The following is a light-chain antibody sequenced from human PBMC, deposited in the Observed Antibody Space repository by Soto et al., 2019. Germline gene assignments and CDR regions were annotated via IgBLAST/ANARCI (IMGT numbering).Light chain of an antibody. Sequence: QSVLTQPHSAAGSPGQSVTISCTGTSSDVGGYNYVSWYQQHPGKAPQLMIYEVSKRPSGVPDRFSGSKSGNTASLTVSGLQAEDEADYYCSSYAGSDTHVVFGGGTKLTVL. CDR3: SSYAGSDTHVV. J-gene: IGLJ2*01. CDR1: SSDVGGYNY. V-gene: IGLV2-8*01. CDR2: EVS.